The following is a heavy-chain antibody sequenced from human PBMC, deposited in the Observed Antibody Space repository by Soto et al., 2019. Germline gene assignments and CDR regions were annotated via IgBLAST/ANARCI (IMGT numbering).Heavy chain of an antibody. CDR2: IVVGSGNT. CDR3: AAVLKYLGYYGSGSYWPLDI. CDR1: GFTFTSSA. Sequence: SVKVSCKASGFTFTSSAMQWVRPARGQRLEWIGWIVVGSGNTNYAQKFQERVTITRDMSTSTAYMELSSLRSEDTAVYYCAAVLKYLGYYGSGSYWPLDIWGQGTMVTVSS. D-gene: IGHD3-10*01. J-gene: IGHJ3*02. V-gene: IGHV1-58*02.